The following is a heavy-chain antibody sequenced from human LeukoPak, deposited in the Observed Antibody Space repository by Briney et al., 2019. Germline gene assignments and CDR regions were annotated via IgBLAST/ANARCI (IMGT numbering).Heavy chain of an antibody. Sequence: ASVKVSCKASGGTFSIYAISWVRQAPGQGLEWMGGIIPIFGTANYSQKFQGRVTITADESTSTAYMELSSLRSEDTAVYYCAREGRYDFTTSWGQGTLVTVSS. CDR3: AREGRYDFTTS. J-gene: IGHJ5*02. CDR2: IIPIFGTA. V-gene: IGHV1-69*01. CDR1: GGTFSIYA. D-gene: IGHD3-3*01.